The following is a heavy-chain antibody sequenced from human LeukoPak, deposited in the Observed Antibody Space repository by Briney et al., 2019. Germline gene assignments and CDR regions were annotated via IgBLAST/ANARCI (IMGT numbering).Heavy chain of an antibody. J-gene: IGHJ3*02. CDR1: DGSISSYY. CDR2: IYYSGST. V-gene: IGHV4-59*01. CDR3: ARGYCRGTSCNRYTFDM. D-gene: IGHD2-2*01. Sequence: PSETLSLTCTVSDGSISSYYWSWIRQSPGKGLEWIGYIYYSGSTNYNPSLKSRVTISVDTSKNQFSLKLSSVTAADTAVYYCARGYCRGTSCNRYTFDMWGQGTMVTVS.